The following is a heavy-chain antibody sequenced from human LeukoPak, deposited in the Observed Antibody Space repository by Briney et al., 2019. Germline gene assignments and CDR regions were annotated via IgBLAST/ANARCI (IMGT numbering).Heavy chain of an antibody. CDR1: GYSENFYG. V-gene: IGHV1-18*01. Sequence: ASVKVSCKTSGYSENFYGITWVRQVAGQGLEWMGWISAQHGQTEYAPNSQDRVTMTTDTYTNTAYMELRSLRSDDTAVYYCASGIIAAAGYAFDIWGQGTMVTVSS. D-gene: IGHD6-13*01. CDR2: ISAQHGQT. CDR3: ASGIIAAAGYAFDI. J-gene: IGHJ3*02.